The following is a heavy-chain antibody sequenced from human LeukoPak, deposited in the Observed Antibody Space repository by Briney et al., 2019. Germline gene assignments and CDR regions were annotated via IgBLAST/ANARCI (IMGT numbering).Heavy chain of an antibody. J-gene: IGHJ4*02. Sequence: SETLFYTCAVHGGSFSGHYWRSIRQPPGKGMELIGEIKHSGRTKYHPSLKSRVNISVDTSKNQFSLKLSSVTAADPAVYYCARRFKRAADYWGQGTLVTVSS. D-gene: IGHD3-3*01. CDR3: ARRFKRAADY. CDR2: IKHSGRT. CDR1: GGSFSGHY. V-gene: IGHV4-34*01.